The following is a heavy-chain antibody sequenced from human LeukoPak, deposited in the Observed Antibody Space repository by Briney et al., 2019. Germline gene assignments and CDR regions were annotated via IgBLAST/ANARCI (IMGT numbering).Heavy chain of an antibody. J-gene: IGHJ4*02. CDR1: GYTFTAYY. V-gene: IGHV1-2*02. CDR3: ARDQDYYDSSGQSFDY. Sequence: ASVKVSCKASGYTFTAYYIHWVRQAPGQGLEWMGWINPNSGGTSYAQKFQGKVTMTRDTSISTAYMELSSLRSDDTAVYYCARDQDYYDSSGQSFDYWGQGTLVTVSS. CDR2: INPNSGGT. D-gene: IGHD3-22*01.